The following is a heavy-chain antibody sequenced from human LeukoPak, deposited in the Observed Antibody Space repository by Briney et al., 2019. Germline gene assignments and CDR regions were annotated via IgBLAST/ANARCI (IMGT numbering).Heavy chain of an antibody. CDR2: IYYSGST. V-gene: IGHV4-59*12. D-gene: IGHD1-26*01. J-gene: IGHJ4*02. CDR1: GGSISSYY. Sequence: PSETLSLTCTVSGGSISSYYWSWIRQPPGKGLEWIGYIYYSGSTNYNPSLKSRVTISVDTSKNQFSLKLSSVTAADTAVYYCAREPARYRVVGSRNYYFDYWGQGTLVTVSS. CDR3: AREPARYRVVGSRNYYFDY.